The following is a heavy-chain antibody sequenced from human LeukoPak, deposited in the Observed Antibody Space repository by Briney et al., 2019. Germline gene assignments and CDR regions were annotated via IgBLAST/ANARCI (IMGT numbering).Heavy chain of an antibody. D-gene: IGHD5-24*01. V-gene: IGHV3-7*04. CDR1: GFTFRAYW. CDR3: TRVGYIDEGIDY. CDR2: IKQDGSKK. J-gene: IGHJ4*02. Sequence: GGSLRLSCAASGFTFRAYWMSWVRQAPGKGLEWVANIKQDGSKKSYVDSVKGRFTISRDDAKNSLYLQMNSLRAEDTAIYYCTRVGYIDEGIDYWGQGTLVTVSS.